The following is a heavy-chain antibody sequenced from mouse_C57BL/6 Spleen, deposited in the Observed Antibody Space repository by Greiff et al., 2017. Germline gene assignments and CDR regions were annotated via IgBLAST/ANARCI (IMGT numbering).Heavy chain of an antibody. V-gene: IGHV1-55*01. CDR3: ARGGTSWDFYWYFDV. D-gene: IGHD2-14*01. Sequence: QVQLQQPGAELVKPGASVKMSCKASGYTFTSYWITWVKQRPGQGLEWIGDIYPGSGSTNYNEKFKGKATLTVDTSSSTAYMQLSRLTSEDSAVYYCARGGTSWDFYWYFDVWGTGTTVTVSS. J-gene: IGHJ1*03. CDR1: GYTFTSYW. CDR2: IYPGSGST.